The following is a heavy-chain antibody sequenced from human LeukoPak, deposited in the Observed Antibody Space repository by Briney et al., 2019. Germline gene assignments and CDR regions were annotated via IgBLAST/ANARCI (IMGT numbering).Heavy chain of an antibody. CDR2: IYSGGST. CDR1: AFTVSSKY. Sequence: GGSLRLSCAASAFTVSSKYMSWVRQAPGKGLEWVSVIYSGGSTYYADSVKGRFTISRDNSKNTLYLQMNSLRAEDTAVYYCAGGTGYCSSTSCSDAFDIWGQGTMVTVSS. CDR3: AGGTGYCSSTSCSDAFDI. J-gene: IGHJ3*02. D-gene: IGHD2-2*01. V-gene: IGHV3-66*01.